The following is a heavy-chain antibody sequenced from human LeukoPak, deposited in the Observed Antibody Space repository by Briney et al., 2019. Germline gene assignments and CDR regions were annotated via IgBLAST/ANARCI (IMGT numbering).Heavy chain of an antibody. V-gene: IGHV3-11*01. Sequence: PGGSLRLSCAASGFIFSDYYMSWIRQAPGKGLEWVSYISSSGSTIYYADSVKGRFTISRDNAKNSLYLQMSSLRAEDTAVYYCARTSRRSSSWYFYMDVWGKGTTVTVSS. CDR3: ARTSRRSSSWYFYMDV. J-gene: IGHJ6*03. CDR2: ISSSGSTI. CDR1: GFIFSDYY. D-gene: IGHD6-13*01.